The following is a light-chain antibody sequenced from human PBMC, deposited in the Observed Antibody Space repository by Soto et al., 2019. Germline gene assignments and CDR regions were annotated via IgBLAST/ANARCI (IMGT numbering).Light chain of an antibody. V-gene: IGLV2-14*01. CDR1: SSDVGGYNY. Sequence: QSALTQPASVSGSPGQSITISCTGTSSDVGGYNYVSWYQQHPGKAPKFMFYDVSNRPSGVSNRFSGSKSGNTASLTISGLQAEDEADYYCCSYTTSNTRQIVFGTGTKVTVL. J-gene: IGLJ1*01. CDR2: DVS. CDR3: CSYTTSNTRQIV.